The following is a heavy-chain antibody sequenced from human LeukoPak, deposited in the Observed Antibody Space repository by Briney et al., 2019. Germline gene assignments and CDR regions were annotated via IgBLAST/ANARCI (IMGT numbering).Heavy chain of an antibody. CDR3: ARGNSRWSTPTSSYYYRMDV. Sequence: GSSVKVSCKASGGTLNNYGISWVRQAPGQGLEWMGGIIPIIGAANYAQKFQGRVTISADESTSTAYMELNSLRSEDTAAYYCARGNSRWSTPTSSYYYRMDVWGQGTTVTVSS. CDR2: IIPIIGAA. D-gene: IGHD4-23*01. CDR1: GGTLNNYG. V-gene: IGHV1-69*01. J-gene: IGHJ6*02.